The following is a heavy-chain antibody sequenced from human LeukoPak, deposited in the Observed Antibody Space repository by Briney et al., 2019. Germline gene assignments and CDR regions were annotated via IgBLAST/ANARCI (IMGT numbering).Heavy chain of an antibody. D-gene: IGHD6-13*01. CDR2: INHSGST. CDR1: GGSFSTYY. CDR3: ASTGDSSSSNWFAP. Sequence: SETLSLTCAVYGGSFSTYYWSWIRQPPGKGLEWIGEINHSGSTNYNPSLKSQVNISVDTSKNQFSLKLSSVTAADTAVYYCASTGDSSSSNWFAPWGQGTLVTVSS. J-gene: IGHJ5*02. V-gene: IGHV4-34*01.